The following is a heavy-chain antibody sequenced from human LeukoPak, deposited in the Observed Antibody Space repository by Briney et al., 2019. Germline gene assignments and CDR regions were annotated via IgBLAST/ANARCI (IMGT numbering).Heavy chain of an antibody. V-gene: IGHV4-31*03. D-gene: IGHD2-8*01. CDR3: ARHRVRYVYAFDI. CDR1: GGSISSGGYY. J-gene: IGHJ3*02. Sequence: PSQTLSLTCTVSGGSISSGGYYWSWIRQHPGKGLEWIGYIYYSGSTYYNPPLKSRVTISVDTSKNQFSLKLSSVTAADTAVYYCARHRVRYVYAFDIWGQGTMVTVSS. CDR2: IYYSGST.